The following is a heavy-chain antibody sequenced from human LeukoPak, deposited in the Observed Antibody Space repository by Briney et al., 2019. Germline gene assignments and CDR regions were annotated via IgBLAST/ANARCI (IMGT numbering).Heavy chain of an antibody. D-gene: IGHD3-22*01. CDR3: ARGPVLKNSSGYYRYYYYMDV. Sequence: SETLSLTCVVYGGSFSGYYLDWIRQPPGKGLEWIGEIIHSGSTNYNPSLKSRVTISVDTSKNQFSLKLSSVTAADTAVYYCARGPVLKNSSGYYRYYYYMDVWGKGTTVTVSS. CDR2: IIHSGST. V-gene: IGHV4-34*01. J-gene: IGHJ6*03. CDR1: GGSFSGYY.